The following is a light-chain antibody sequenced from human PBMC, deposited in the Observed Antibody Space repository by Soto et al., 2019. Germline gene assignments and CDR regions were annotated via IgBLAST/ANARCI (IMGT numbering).Light chain of an antibody. Sequence: DIQMTQSPSTLPASVEDRVTITCRASQSFSNWLAWYQQKPGKAPNLLIYKASSLESGVPSRFSGSGSGTEFTLTISSLQPDDFATYYCQQYNSYPLTFGGGTKVEIK. V-gene: IGKV1-5*03. CDR1: QSFSNW. J-gene: IGKJ4*01. CDR3: QQYNSYPLT. CDR2: KAS.